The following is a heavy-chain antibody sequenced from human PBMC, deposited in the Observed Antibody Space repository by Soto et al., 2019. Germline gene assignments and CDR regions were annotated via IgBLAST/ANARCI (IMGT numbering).Heavy chain of an antibody. CDR3: ARYSVTGLGNYYMDA. CDR1: GGSISGYY. CDR2: IYSSGST. D-gene: IGHD4-4*01. J-gene: IGHJ6*03. Sequence: SETLSLTCTVSGGSISGYYWSWIRQPPGKGLEWVGYIYSSGSTNYNPSLKSRVTISVDKSKNQFSLKLSSVTAADTAVYYCARYSVTGLGNYYMDAWGKGTTVTVSS. V-gene: IGHV4-59*08.